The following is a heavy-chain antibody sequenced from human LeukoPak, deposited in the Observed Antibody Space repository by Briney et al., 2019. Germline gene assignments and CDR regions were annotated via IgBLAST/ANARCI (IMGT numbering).Heavy chain of an antibody. V-gene: IGHV3-30*04. CDR1: GFTFSFYP. CDR3: AGDHNYYSGSETYFVDWSDP. CDR2: ISYDGTTK. D-gene: IGHD3-10*01. J-gene: IGHJ5*02. Sequence: GRSLRLSCAASGFTFSFYPMHWVRLTPGKGLEWVAYISYDGTTKYYADSVRGRFTISRDNSKSTLFLHMDSLRADDTALYYCAGDHNYYSGSETYFVDWSDPWGQGTLVTVSS.